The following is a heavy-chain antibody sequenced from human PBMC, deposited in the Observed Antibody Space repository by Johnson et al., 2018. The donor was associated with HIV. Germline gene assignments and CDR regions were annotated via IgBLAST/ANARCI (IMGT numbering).Heavy chain of an antibody. CDR1: GFTFSSYA. Sequence: VQLVESGGGLVQPGGSLRLSCAASGFTFSSYAMSCVRQAPGKGLEWVSAISGSGGSTYYANSVKGQFNISRDNSKNTLYLQMNSLRAENTAVYYCANGPSLNGEIGPRTVRIRTCMLEKDAFDIWGQGTMVTVSS. D-gene: IGHD2-8*01. CDR3: ANGPSLNGEIGPRTVRIRTCMLEKDAFDI. V-gene: IGHV3-23*04. J-gene: IGHJ3*02. CDR2: ISGSGGST.